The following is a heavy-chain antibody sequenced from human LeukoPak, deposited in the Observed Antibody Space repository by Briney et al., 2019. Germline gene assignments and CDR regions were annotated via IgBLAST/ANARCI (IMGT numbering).Heavy chain of an antibody. CDR2: ISSSSTSI. CDR1: GFNFNYYT. V-gene: IGHV3-21*01. CDR3: ARGKNSGLPGGFYYYYMYV. D-gene: IGHD3-10*01. J-gene: IGHJ6*03. Sequence: KPGGSLRLSCAAAGFNFNYYTMNWVRKAPGKGLEWVSSISSSSTSIYYADSLKGRLTISRDNAKNSLYLQINSLRAEDTAVYYCARGKNSGLPGGFYYYYMYVWGKGTTVTVSS.